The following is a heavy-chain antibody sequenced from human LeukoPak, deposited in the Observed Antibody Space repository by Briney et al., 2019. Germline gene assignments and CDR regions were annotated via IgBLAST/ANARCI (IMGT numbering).Heavy chain of an antibody. V-gene: IGHV4-39*01. Sequence: PSETLSLTCTVSGGSISSSSYYCGWIRQPPGKGLEWIGSIYHSGSTYYNPSLKSRVTLSVETSKNRFSLKLSSVTAADTAVYYCAGSTYDNWFDPWGQGTLVTVSS. CDR1: GGSISSSSYY. D-gene: IGHD2-8*01. CDR3: AGSTYDNWFDP. CDR2: IYHSGST. J-gene: IGHJ5*02.